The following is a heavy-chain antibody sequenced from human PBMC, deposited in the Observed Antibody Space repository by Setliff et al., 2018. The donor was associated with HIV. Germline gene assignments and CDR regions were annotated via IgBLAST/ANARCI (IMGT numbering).Heavy chain of an antibody. V-gene: IGHV3-21*01. D-gene: IGHD6-19*01. J-gene: IGHJ4*02. CDR1: GFTFSTYR. Sequence: PGGSLRLSCAASGFTFSTYRMNWVRQAPGKGLEWVSSISSSSSYIYYADSLKGRFTISRDNAKDSVYLQMNTLRVEDTAVYYCAREATPRHSSGWVYFDYWGQGMMVTVSS. CDR2: ISSSSSYI. CDR3: AREATPRHSSGWVYFDY.